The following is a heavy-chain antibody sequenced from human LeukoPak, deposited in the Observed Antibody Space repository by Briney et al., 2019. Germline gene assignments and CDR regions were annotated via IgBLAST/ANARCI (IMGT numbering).Heavy chain of an antibody. Sequence: SETLSLTCTVSGGSISSGDYYWSWIRQPPGKGLEWIGYIYYSGSTYYNPSLKSRVTISVDTSKNQFSLKLSSVTAADTAVYYCARHHPPKSSGSYLGYWGQGTLVTVSS. CDR3: ARHHPPKSSGSYLGY. D-gene: IGHD1-26*01. V-gene: IGHV4-30-4*08. CDR1: GGSISSGDYY. J-gene: IGHJ4*02. CDR2: IYYSGST.